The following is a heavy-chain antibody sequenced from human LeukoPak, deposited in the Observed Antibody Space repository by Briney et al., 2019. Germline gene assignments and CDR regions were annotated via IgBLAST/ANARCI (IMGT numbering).Heavy chain of an antibody. Sequence: PLASVNVSCKVSGYTLTELSMHWVRQAPGKGLEWMGGFDPEDGETIYAQKFQGRVTMTEDTSTDTAYMELSSLRSEDTAVYYCAKLKGVFSGGWYFDYWGQGTLVTVSS. CDR2: FDPEDGET. J-gene: IGHJ4*02. V-gene: IGHV1-24*01. CDR3: AKLKGVFSGGWYFDY. D-gene: IGHD6-19*01. CDR1: GYTLTELS.